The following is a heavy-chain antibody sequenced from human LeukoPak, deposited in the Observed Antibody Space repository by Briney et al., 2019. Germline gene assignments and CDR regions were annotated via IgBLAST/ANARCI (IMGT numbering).Heavy chain of an antibody. V-gene: IGHV3-48*03. J-gene: IGHJ4*02. D-gene: IGHD3-10*01. CDR3: AKDHPYGSGSYYNGILDY. Sequence: GGSLRLSCAASGFTFSSYEMNWVRQAPGKGLEWVSYISSSGSTIYYADSVKGRFTISRDNAKNSLYLQMNSLRAEDTAVYYCAKDHPYGSGSYYNGILDYWGQGTLVTVSS. CDR2: ISSSGSTI. CDR1: GFTFSSYE.